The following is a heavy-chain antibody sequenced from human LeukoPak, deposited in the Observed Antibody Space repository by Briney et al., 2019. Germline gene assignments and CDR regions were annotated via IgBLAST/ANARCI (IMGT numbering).Heavy chain of an antibody. D-gene: IGHD6-19*01. J-gene: IGHJ5*02. CDR1: GNTFIGNY. CDR2: INPNSGGA. Sequence: GGSVKVSCKASGNTFIGNYIHWVRQSRGQGLEWMGWINPNSGGANYAQRFQGRVTMTRDTSVTTAFLHLDRLTSDDTAVYYCVTRSYTSGWPTWGQGTLVTVSS. CDR3: VTRSYTSGWPT. V-gene: IGHV1-2*02.